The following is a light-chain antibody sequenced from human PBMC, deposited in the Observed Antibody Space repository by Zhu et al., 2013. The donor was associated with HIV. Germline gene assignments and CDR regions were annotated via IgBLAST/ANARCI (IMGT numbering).Light chain of an antibody. Sequence: SYELTQPPSVSVAPGKTARITCGGNNIGSKSVHWYQQKPGQAPVLVIYDDSDRPSGIPERFSGSNSGNTATLTISRVKPGMRPTITCQVWDSSSDHYVFGTGTKVTVL. J-gene: IGLJ1*01. CDR2: DDS. CDR3: QVWDSSSDHYV. CDR1: NIGSKS. V-gene: IGLV3-21*04.